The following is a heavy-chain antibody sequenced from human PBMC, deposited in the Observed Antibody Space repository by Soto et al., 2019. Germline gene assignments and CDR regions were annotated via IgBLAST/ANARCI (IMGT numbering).Heavy chain of an antibody. V-gene: IGHV3-21*01. CDR2: ITSSSTYR. Sequence: GGSLRLSCAASGFTFSTYRMNWVRQAPGKGLEWVSSITSSSTYRFFSHSVKGRFTNLRDNPENSLFLQINSLRAEDTALYYCAPEVPYCNSINCTGFWGQGTLVTVSS. CDR3: APEVPYCNSINCTGF. J-gene: IGHJ4*02. D-gene: IGHD1-20*01. CDR1: GFTFSTYR.